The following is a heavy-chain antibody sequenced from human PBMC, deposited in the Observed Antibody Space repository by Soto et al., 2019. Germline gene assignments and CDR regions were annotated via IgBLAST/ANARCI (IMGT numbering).Heavy chain of an antibody. J-gene: IGHJ4*02. Sequence: QVQLQESGPGLVKPSGTLSLTCTVSGGSMSSSNWWNWVRQSPGKGLEWIGEAHHSGRTNYNPSLXGXVXIXLDKAKNPCSLKVSSVTAADTAVSYCASSAATGLDYWGQGTLVTVSS. V-gene: IGHV4-4*02. CDR1: GGSMSSSNW. CDR2: AHHSGRT. CDR3: ASSAATGLDY. D-gene: IGHD1-26*01.